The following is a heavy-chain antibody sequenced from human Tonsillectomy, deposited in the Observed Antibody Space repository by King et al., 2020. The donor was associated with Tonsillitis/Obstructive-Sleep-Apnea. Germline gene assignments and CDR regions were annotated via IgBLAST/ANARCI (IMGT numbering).Heavy chain of an antibody. CDR1: GGSISSGGYY. CDR3: AGVKGKHGRELVSAFDI. D-gene: IGHD2-21*01. CDR2: IYYSGST. V-gene: IGHV4-31*03. J-gene: IGHJ3*02. Sequence: QLQESGPGLVKPSQTLSLTCTVSGGSISSGGYYWSWIRQHPGKGLEWIGYIYYSGSTYYNPSLKSRVTISVDTSKNQFSLKLSSVTAADTAVYYCAGVKGKHGRELVSAFDIWGQGTMVTVSS.